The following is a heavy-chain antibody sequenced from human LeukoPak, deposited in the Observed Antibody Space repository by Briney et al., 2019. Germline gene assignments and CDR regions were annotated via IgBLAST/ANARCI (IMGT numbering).Heavy chain of an antibody. D-gene: IGHD2-15*01. CDR3: ARDSSRAFDI. CDR1: GFTFSGYS. CDR2: ISSSSSYI. V-gene: IGHV3-21*01. J-gene: IGHJ3*02. Sequence: GGSLRLSCAASGFTFSGYSMNWVRQAPGKGLEWVSSISSSSSYIYYADSVKGRFTISRDNAKNSLYLQMNGLRAEDTAVYYCARDSSRAFDIWGQGTMVTVSS.